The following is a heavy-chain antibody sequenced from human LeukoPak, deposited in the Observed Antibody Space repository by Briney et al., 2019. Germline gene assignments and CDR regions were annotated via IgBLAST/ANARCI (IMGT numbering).Heavy chain of an antibody. CDR2: ISSSSSYI. Sequence: TGGSLRLSCAASGFTFSSYSMNWVRQAPGKGLEWVSSISSSSSYIYYADSVKGRFTISRDNAKNSLYLQMNSLRAEDTAVYYCARDGGAYCSGGSCYEVDAFDIWGQGTMVTVSS. D-gene: IGHD2-15*01. CDR3: ARDGGAYCSGGSCYEVDAFDI. V-gene: IGHV3-21*01. J-gene: IGHJ3*02. CDR1: GFTFSSYS.